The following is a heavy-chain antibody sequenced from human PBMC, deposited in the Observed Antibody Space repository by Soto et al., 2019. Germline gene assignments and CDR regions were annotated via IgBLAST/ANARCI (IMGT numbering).Heavy chain of an antibody. CDR2: IIPIFGTA. CDR1: GGTFSSYA. CDR3: ARVRIFGVVIDYYYGMDV. V-gene: IGHV1-69*13. J-gene: IGHJ6*02. D-gene: IGHD3-3*01. Sequence: SVKVSCKASGGTFSSYAISWVRQAPGQGLEWMGGIIPIFGTANYAQKFQGRVTITADESTSTAYMELSSLRSEDTAVYYCARVRIFGVVIDYYYGMDVWGQGTTVTVSS.